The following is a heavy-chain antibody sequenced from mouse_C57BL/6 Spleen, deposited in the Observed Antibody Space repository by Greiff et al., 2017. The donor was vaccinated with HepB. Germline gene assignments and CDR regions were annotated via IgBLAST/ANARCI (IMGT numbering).Heavy chain of an antibody. V-gene: IGHV3-6*01. D-gene: IGHD1-1*01. Sequence: DVQLQESGPGLVKPSQSLSLTCSVTGYSITSGYYWNWIRQFPGNKLEWMGYISYDGSNNYNPSLKNRISITRDTSKNQFFLKLNSVTTEDTATYYCARDGTITLGAMDYWGQGTSVTVSS. CDR3: ARDGTITLGAMDY. CDR1: GYSITSGYY. J-gene: IGHJ4*01. CDR2: ISYDGSN.